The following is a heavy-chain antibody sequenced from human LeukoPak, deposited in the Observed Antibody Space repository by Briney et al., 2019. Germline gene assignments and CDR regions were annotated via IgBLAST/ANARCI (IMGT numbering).Heavy chain of an antibody. Sequence: GASVKVSCKASGGTFSSYDINWVRQATGQGLEWMGWMNPNSGNTGYAQKFQGRVTMTRNTSISTAYMELSSLRSEDTAVYYCARVRVSYYYYYMDVWGKGTTVTISS. V-gene: IGHV1-8*02. CDR1: GGTFSSYD. J-gene: IGHJ6*03. CDR3: ARVRVSYYYYYMDV. D-gene: IGHD3-16*01. CDR2: MNPNSGNT.